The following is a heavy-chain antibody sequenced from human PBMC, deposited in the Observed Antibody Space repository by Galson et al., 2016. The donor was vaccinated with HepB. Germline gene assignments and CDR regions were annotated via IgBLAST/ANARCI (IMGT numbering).Heavy chain of an antibody. CDR3: ARSYDFWSSTGGDAFDI. CDR2: IYDSGST. V-gene: IGHV4-31*03. D-gene: IGHD3-3*01. J-gene: IGHJ3*02. Sequence: TLSLTCTVSGGSISRSGYYWSWIRQHPGKGLEWIGYIYDSGSTYYNPSLKSRVTISVDTSKNQFSLKLSSVTAADTPVYYCARSYDFWSSTGGDAFDIWGQGTMVTVSS. CDR1: GGSISRSGYY.